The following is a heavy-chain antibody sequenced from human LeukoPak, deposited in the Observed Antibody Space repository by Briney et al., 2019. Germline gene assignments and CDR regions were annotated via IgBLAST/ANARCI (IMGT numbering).Heavy chain of an antibody. D-gene: IGHD3-22*01. CDR3: AKVVRYYYDSSGSALDY. Sequence: GGSLRLSCAASGFTFSTYGMHWVRQAPGKRLEWVAFIRYDGSNTHYADSVKGRFTISRDNSKNTLYLQMNSLKAEDTAMYYCAKVVRYYYDSSGSALDYWGQGTLVTVSS. V-gene: IGHV3-30*02. CDR2: IRYDGSNT. CDR1: GFTFSTYG. J-gene: IGHJ4*02.